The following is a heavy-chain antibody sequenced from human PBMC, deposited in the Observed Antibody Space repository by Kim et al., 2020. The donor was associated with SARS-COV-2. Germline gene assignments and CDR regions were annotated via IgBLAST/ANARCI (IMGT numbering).Heavy chain of an antibody. CDR3: ARDRVLYGVPISQGY. D-gene: IGHD3-3*01. V-gene: IGHV3-21*01. J-gene: IGHJ4*02. CDR1: GFTFSSYS. Sequence: GGSLRLSCAASGFTFSSYSMNWVRQAPGKGLEWVSSISSSSSYIYYADSVKGRFTISRDNAKNSLYLQMNSLRAEDTAVYYCARDRVLYGVPISQGYWGQGPLVTVSS. CDR2: ISSSSSYI.